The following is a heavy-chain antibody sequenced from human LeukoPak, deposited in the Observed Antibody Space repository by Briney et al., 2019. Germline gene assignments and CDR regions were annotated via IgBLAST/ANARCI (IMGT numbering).Heavy chain of an antibody. CDR3: AREGYCSSTSCYLDAFDI. D-gene: IGHD2-2*01. CDR2: IYSGGST. Sequence: GGSLRLSCAAPGFTVSSNYMSWVRQAPGKGLEWVSVIYSGGSTYYADSVKGRFTISRDNSKNTLYLQMNSLRAEDTAVYYCAREGYCSSTSCYLDAFDIWGQGTMVTVSS. J-gene: IGHJ3*02. CDR1: GFTVSSNY. V-gene: IGHV3-66*01.